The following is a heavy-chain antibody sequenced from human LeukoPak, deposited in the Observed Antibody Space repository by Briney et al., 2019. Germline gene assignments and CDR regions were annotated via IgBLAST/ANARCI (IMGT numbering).Heavy chain of an antibody. CDR2: IYPGDSDT. J-gene: IGHJ4*02. Sequence: AGESLKISCKAPTYNFGNYWIGWVRQMPGKGLEWMGIIYPGDSDTRYSPSFQGQVTISADKSISTAYLQWSSLKASDTAMYYCARQADSSSWPYYFDYWGQGTLVTVSS. CDR3: ARQADSSSWPYYFDY. CDR1: TYNFGNYW. V-gene: IGHV5-51*01. D-gene: IGHD6-13*01.